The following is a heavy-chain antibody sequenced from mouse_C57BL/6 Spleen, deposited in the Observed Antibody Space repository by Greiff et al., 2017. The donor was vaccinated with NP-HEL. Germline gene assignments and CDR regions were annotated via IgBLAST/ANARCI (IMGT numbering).Heavy chain of an antibody. CDR1: GYTFTNYW. CDR2: IYPGGGYT. Sequence: VQLQQSGAELVRPGTSVKMSCKASGYTFTNYWIGWAKQRPGHGLEWIGDIYPGGGYTNYIEKFKGKATLTADKSSSTAYMQFSSLTSEDYASYYCAREGSSGSDYAKDDWGQGTSVTVSS. J-gene: IGHJ4*01. V-gene: IGHV1-63*01. D-gene: IGHD3-2*02. CDR3: AREGSSGSDYAKDD.